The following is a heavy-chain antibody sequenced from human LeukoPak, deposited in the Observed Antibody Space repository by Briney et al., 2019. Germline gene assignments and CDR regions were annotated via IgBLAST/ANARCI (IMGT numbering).Heavy chain of an antibody. Sequence: GGSPRLSCAASGFTFSSYEMNWVRQAPGKGLEWVSYISSSGSTIYYADSVKGRFTISRDNSKNTLYLQMNSLRAEDTAVYYCAKAEPIWFGETYAASELANFDYWGQGTLVTVSS. CDR3: AKAEPIWFGETYAASELANFDY. CDR1: GFTFSSYE. J-gene: IGHJ4*02. CDR2: ISSSGSTI. D-gene: IGHD3-10*01. V-gene: IGHV3-48*03.